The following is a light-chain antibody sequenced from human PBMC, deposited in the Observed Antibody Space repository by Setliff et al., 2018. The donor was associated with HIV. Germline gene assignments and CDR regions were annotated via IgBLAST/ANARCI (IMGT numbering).Light chain of an antibody. CDR3: SSYTSRTPLYV. V-gene: IGLV2-14*02. CDR2: DFS. CDR1: TSDVGSYNL. Sequence: QSVLAQPASVSGSPGQSITISCTGNTSDVGSYNLVSWYQQHPGKAPKLMIYDFSYRPSGVSNRFSGSKSGNAASLTISGLQAEDEADYYCSSYTSRTPLYVFGTGTK. J-gene: IGLJ1*01.